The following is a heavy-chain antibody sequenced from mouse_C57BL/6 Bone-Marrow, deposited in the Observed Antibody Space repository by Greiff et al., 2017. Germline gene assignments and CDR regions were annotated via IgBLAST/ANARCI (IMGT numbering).Heavy chain of an antibody. V-gene: IGHV5-6*01. CDR1: GFTFSSYG. Sequence: EVQRVESGGDLVKPGGSLKLSCAASGFTFSSYGMSWVRQTPDKRLEWVATISSGGSYTYYPDSVKGRFTISRDNAKNTLYLQMSSLKSEDTAMYYCARHEVRRKFAYWGQGTLVTVSA. CDR2: ISSGGSYT. CDR3: ARHEVRRKFAY. J-gene: IGHJ3*01.